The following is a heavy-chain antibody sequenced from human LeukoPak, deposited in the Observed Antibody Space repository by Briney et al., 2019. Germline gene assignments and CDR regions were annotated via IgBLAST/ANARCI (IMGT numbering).Heavy chain of an antibody. J-gene: IGHJ5*02. CDR2: INAGNGNT. V-gene: IGHV1-3*01. CDR1: GYTFTSYA. Sequence: ASVKVSCTASGYTFTSYAMHWVRQAPGQRLEWMGWINAGNGNTKYSQKFQGRVTITRDTSASTAYMELSSLRSEDTAVYYCARDPLGYCSSTSCHRWFDPWGQGTLVTVSS. CDR3: ARDPLGYCSSTSCHRWFDP. D-gene: IGHD2-2*02.